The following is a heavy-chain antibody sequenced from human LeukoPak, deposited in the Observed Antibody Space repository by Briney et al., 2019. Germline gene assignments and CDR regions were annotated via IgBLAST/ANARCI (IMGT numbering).Heavy chain of an antibody. CDR1: GFTLSSYE. Sequence: GGSLGLSCAASGFTLSSYEMNWVRQAPGKGLEWVSYISSSGSTIYYADSVKGRFTISRDNAKKSLFLQMNSLRAEDTAVYYCARATTYDILTGYSDYWGQGTLVTVSS. CDR3: ARATTYDILTGYSDY. CDR2: ISSSGSTI. J-gene: IGHJ4*02. V-gene: IGHV3-48*03. D-gene: IGHD3-9*01.